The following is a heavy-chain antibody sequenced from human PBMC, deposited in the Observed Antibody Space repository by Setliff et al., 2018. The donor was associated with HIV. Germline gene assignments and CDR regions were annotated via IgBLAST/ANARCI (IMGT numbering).Heavy chain of an antibody. CDR2: IYYSGST. D-gene: IGHD3-3*01. J-gene: IGHJ4*02. CDR1: GGSVRGDPYY. CDR3: ARDVMEYFGNYFDY. Sequence: PSETLSLTCTVSGGSVRGDPYYWSWIRQPPGKGLEWIGYIYYSGSTNYNPSLKSRVTISIDTSKHQFSLKLTSVTAADTALYYCARDVMEYFGNYFDYWGQGALVTVSS. V-gene: IGHV4-61*01.